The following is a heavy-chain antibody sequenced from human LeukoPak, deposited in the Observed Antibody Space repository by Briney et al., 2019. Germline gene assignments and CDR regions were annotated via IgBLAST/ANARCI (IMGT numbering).Heavy chain of an antibody. Sequence: GGSLRLSCAASGFTFRSTAMTWVRQAPGKGLEWVSTIRGDGDRTHYADSLKGRFTISRDKSNNTVYLQINSLTAEDTAMYYCSKGQEVDDGIPESWGRGTLVTVSS. J-gene: IGHJ4*02. CDR3: SKGQEVDDGIPES. V-gene: IGHV3-23*01. CDR1: GFTFRSTA. CDR2: IRGDGDRT. D-gene: IGHD1-1*01.